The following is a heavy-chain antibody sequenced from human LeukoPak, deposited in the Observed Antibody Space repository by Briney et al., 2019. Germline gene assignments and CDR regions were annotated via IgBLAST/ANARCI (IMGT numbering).Heavy chain of an antibody. V-gene: IGHV3-23*01. J-gene: IGHJ4*02. CDR1: GFTFSSYA. CDR2: ISGSGGST. CDR3: AKAPLTRYGDYVGVAVGMDY. D-gene: IGHD4-17*01. Sequence: PGGSLRLSCAASGFTFSSYAMSWVRQAPGKGLEWVSTISGSGGSTYYADSVKGRFTISRDNSKNTLYLQMNSLRAADTAVYYCAKAPLTRYGDYVGVAVGMDYWGQGTLVTVSS.